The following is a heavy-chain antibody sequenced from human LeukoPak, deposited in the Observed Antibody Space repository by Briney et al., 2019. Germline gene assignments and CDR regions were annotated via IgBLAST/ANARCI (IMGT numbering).Heavy chain of an antibody. J-gene: IGHJ4*02. D-gene: IGHD4-23*01. V-gene: IGHV3-74*01. CDR1: GFTFSSYW. CDR3: ARAGGNPFKTLDY. Sequence: GGSLRLSCAASGFTFSSYWMHWVRQAPGEGLVWVSRINSDGSSTSYADSVKGRFTISRDNAKNTLYLQMNSLRAEDTAVYYCARAGGNPFKTLDYWGQGTLVTVSS. CDR2: INSDGSST.